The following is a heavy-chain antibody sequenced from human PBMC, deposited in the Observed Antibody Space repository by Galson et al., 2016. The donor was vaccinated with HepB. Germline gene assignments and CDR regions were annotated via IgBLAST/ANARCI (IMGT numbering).Heavy chain of an antibody. Sequence: SVKVSCKASGDTFSSYAISWVRQTPGQRLEWMGGIIPFFGAANYAQEFQGRVTITADESTSTAYMELSSLRSEDTAVYYCARGLNEIHLWFTHYYYDLDVWGQGTTVIVSS. CDR2: IIPFFGAA. CDR3: ARGLNEIHLWFTHYYYDLDV. CDR1: GDTFSSYA. D-gene: IGHD5-18*01. J-gene: IGHJ6*01. V-gene: IGHV1-69*13.